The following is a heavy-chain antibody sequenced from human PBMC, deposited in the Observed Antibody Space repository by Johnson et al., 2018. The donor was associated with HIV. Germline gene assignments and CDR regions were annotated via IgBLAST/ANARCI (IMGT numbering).Heavy chain of an antibody. D-gene: IGHD3-10*02. Sequence: QMLLVESVGGVVQPGRSLRLSCAASGFTFSSMHWDREAPGKGLEWVAVIQNDGSHNCYADPVKGRFSLSRDISQNMLYLQIHSLRGEDTGHNVRGLLGLRWAMWG. CDR3: GLLGLRWAM. CDR1: GFTFSS. CDR2: IQNDGSHN. J-gene: IGHJ1*01. V-gene: IGHV3-30*03.